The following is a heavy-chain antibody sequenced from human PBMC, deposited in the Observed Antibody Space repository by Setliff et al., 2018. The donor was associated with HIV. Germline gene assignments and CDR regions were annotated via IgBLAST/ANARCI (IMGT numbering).Heavy chain of an antibody. CDR1: GGTFNNYA. V-gene: IGHV1-69*13. CDR3: ARGRLRNYFDY. CDR2: IIPMFGTP. J-gene: IGHJ4*02. D-gene: IGHD2-8*01. Sequence: SVKVSCKASGGTFNNYAINWVRQAPGQGLEWMGGIIPMFGTPNYAQKFQGRVTITADESTGTAYMELSSLRSEDTAVYYCARGRLRNYFDYWGQGTLVTVSS.